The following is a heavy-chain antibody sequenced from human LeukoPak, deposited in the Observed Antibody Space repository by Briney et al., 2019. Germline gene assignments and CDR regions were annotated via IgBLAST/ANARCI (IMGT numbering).Heavy chain of an antibody. CDR1: GGSISSSSYY. Sequence: PSETLSLTCTVSGGSISSSSYYWGWIRQPPGKGLEWIGYIYYSGSTNYNPSLKSRVTISVDTSKNQFSLKLSSVTAADTAVYYCARSRQIQLWLEFDYWGQGTLVTVSS. CDR2: IYYSGST. J-gene: IGHJ4*02. CDR3: ARSRQIQLWLEFDY. V-gene: IGHV4-61*05. D-gene: IGHD5-18*01.